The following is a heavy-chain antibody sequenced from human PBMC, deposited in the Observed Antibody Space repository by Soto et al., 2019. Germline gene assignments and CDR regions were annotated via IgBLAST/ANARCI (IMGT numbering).Heavy chain of an antibody. CDR1: GDSVSSGNYY. D-gene: IGHD3-3*02. Sequence: SETLSLTCTVSGDSVSSGNYYWSWIRQPPGKGLEWIGYIYYSGSTNYNPSLKSRVTMSVDTSKNQFSLRLRSVTAADTALYFCARHSLALRKNNWFDPWGQGIMVTVSS. J-gene: IGHJ5*02. CDR3: ARHSLALRKNNWFDP. CDR2: IYYSGST. V-gene: IGHV4-61*01.